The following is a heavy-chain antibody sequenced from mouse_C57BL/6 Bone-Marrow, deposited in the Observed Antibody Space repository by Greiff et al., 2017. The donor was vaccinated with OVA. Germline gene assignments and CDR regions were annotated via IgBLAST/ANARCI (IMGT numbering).Heavy chain of an antibody. CDR2: FYPGSGSI. Sequence: VQLVESGAELVKPGASVKLSCKASGYTFTEYTIHWVKQRSGQGLEWIGWFYPGSGSIKYNEKFKDKATLTADKSSSTVYMELSRLTSEDSAVYFCARHEETSNYYGSKKDYYAMDYWGQGTSVTVSS. J-gene: IGHJ4*01. V-gene: IGHV1-62-2*01. CDR3: ARHEETSNYYGSKKDYYAMDY. D-gene: IGHD1-1*01. CDR1: GYTFTEYT.